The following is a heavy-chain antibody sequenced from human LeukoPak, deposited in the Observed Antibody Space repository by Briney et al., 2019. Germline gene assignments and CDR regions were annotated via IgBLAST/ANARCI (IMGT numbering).Heavy chain of an antibody. CDR3: ASGSGSLPDY. V-gene: IGHV3-64*01. CDR1: GFTFSSYA. J-gene: IGHJ4*02. D-gene: IGHD1-26*01. CDR2: ISSNGGST. Sequence: PGGSLRLSCAASGFTFSSYAMHWVRQAPGKGLEYVSAISSNGGSTYYANSVKGRFTISRDNSQYTLYLQMGSLRAENMAVYYCASGSGSLPDYWGQGTLVTVSS.